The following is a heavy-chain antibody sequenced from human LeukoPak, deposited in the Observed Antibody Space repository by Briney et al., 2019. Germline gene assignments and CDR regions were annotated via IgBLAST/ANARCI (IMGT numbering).Heavy chain of an antibody. D-gene: IGHD6-6*01. V-gene: IGHV4-30-2*01. CDR3: ARGFPTSSRWFDP. J-gene: IGHJ5*02. CDR1: GGSISSGGYS. CDR2: IYHSGST. Sequence: KSSQTLSLTCAVYGGSISSGGYSWSWIRQPPGKGLEWIGYIYHSGSTYYNPSLKSRVTISVDRSKNQFSLKLSSVTAADTAVYYCARGFPTSSRWFDPWGQGTLVTVSS.